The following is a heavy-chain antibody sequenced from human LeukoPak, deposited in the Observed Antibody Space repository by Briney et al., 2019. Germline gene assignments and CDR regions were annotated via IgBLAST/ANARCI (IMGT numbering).Heavy chain of an antibody. CDR2: IYYSGST. CDR3: ARAAQRYCSSTSCYTWFDY. J-gene: IGHJ4*02. CDR1: GVSISSHY. Sequence: KSSETLSLTCTVSGVSISSHYWSWIRQPPGKGLEWVGYIYYSGSTNYNPSLKSRVTISVDTSKNQFSLKLSSVTAADTAVYYCARAAQRYCSSTSCYTWFDYWGQGTLVTVSS. D-gene: IGHD2-2*02. V-gene: IGHV4-59*11.